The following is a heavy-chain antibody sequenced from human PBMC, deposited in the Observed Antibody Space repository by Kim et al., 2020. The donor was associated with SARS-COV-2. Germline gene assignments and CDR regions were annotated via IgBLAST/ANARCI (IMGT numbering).Heavy chain of an antibody. CDR3: AREGCGDGSCDGDN. CDR1: GFTFNNYS. J-gene: IGHJ4*02. D-gene: IGHD2-15*01. Sequence: GGSLRLSCAASGFTFNNYSMHWVRQAPGKGLVWVSGMTSDGSNACYADSVKGRFTISRDNAKNTLYLQMNSLKAEDTAVYYCAREGCGDGSCDGDNCGQG. V-gene: IGHV3-74*01. CDR2: MTSDGSNA.